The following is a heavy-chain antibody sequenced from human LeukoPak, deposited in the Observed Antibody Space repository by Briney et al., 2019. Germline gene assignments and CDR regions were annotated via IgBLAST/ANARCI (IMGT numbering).Heavy chain of an antibody. CDR3: AKGLRLITVAGFIDY. Sequence: GGSLRLSCAASGFTFINYAMNWVRQAPGKGLEWVSAISGSGGSIYYADSVKGRFTISRDNSKNTLYLQMNSLRAEDTAVYYCAKGLRLITVAGFIDYWGQGTLVTVSS. V-gene: IGHV3-23*01. J-gene: IGHJ4*02. CDR2: ISGSGGSI. D-gene: IGHD6-19*01. CDR1: GFTFINYA.